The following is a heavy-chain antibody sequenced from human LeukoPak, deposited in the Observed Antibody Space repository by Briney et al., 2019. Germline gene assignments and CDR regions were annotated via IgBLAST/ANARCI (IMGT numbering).Heavy chain of an antibody. V-gene: IGHV1-18*01. CDR2: ISAYNGNT. CDR3: ARDASGGSCYSY. CDR1: VYTFTSYG. J-gene: IGHJ4*02. Sequence: GASVKVSCKASVYTFTSYGISWVRQAPGQGLEGMGWISAYNGNTNYAQKLQGRVTMTTDTSTSTAYMELRSLRSDDTAVYYCARDASGGSCYSYWGQGTLVTVSS. D-gene: IGHD2-15*01.